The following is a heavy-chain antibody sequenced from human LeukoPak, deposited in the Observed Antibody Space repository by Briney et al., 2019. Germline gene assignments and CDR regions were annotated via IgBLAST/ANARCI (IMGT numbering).Heavy chain of an antibody. CDR1: GFTFSSYW. J-gene: IGHJ6*03. CDR2: INSDGSST. CDR3: AKDASYDSSGYYPYYYYYYMDV. D-gene: IGHD3-22*01. Sequence: GGSLRLSCAASGFTFSSYWMHWVRQAPGKGLVWVSRINSDGSSTSYADSVKGRFTISRDNAKNTLYLQMNSLRAEDTAVYYCAKDASYDSSGYYPYYYYYYMDVWGKGTTVTVSS. V-gene: IGHV3-74*01.